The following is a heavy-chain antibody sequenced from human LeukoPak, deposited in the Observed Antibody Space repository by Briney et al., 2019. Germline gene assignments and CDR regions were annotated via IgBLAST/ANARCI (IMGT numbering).Heavy chain of an antibody. Sequence: ASVKVSCKASGGTFSSYAISWVRQAPGQGLEWMGRIIPILGIANYAQKFQGRVTITADKSTSTAYMELSSLRSEDTAVYYCARADYDFWSADDAFDIWGQGTMVTVSS. CDR3: ARADYDFWSADDAFDI. V-gene: IGHV1-69*04. J-gene: IGHJ3*02. D-gene: IGHD3-3*01. CDR2: IIPILGIA. CDR1: GGTFSSYA.